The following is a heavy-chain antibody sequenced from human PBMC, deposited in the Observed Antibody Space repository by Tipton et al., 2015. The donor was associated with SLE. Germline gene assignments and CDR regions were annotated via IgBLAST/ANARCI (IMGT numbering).Heavy chain of an antibody. CDR1: GFTFSSYA. CDR3: AGGTGAYFDH. Sequence: LSLTCATSGFTFSSYALSWVRRAPGKGLEWVSAISGGGGSTYYADFVKGRFSISIDKSKKTLFLQMNSLRVEDTAVYYCAGGTGAYFDHWGQGTLVTVSS. CDR2: ISGGGGST. J-gene: IGHJ4*02. V-gene: IGHV3-23*01. D-gene: IGHD3-16*01.